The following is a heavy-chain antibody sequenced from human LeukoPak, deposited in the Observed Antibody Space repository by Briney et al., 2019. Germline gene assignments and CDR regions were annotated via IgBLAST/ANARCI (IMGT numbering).Heavy chain of an antibody. CDR2: ISGSGGTGT. Sequence: GSLRLSCAASGFTFSSYAMSWVRQAPGKGLEWVSAISGSGGTGTYYADSVKGRFTISRDNSKNSLYLQMNSLRAEDTAVYYCARGGPRSSDYWGQGTLVTVSS. J-gene: IGHJ4*02. V-gene: IGHV3-23*01. CDR3: ARGGPRSSDY. CDR1: GFTFSSYA. D-gene: IGHD6-25*01.